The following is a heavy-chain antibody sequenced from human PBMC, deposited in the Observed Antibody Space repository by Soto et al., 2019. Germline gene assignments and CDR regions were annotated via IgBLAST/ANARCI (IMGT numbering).Heavy chain of an antibody. CDR3: ARVPGYSGYQDY. V-gene: IGHV1-8*01. D-gene: IGHD5-12*01. J-gene: IGHJ4*02. Sequence: QVQLVQSRAEVKKPAASVKVSCKASGYTFTSYDINWVRQATGHVLEWMGWMKPNSGNTGYAQKFLGRVTMTRNTSISTAYMALSSLRSEDTAVYYCARVPGYSGYQDYWGQGTLVTVSS. CDR1: GYTFTSYD. CDR2: MKPNSGNT.